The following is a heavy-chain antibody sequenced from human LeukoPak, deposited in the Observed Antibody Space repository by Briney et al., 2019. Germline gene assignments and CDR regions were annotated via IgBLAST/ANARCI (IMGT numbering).Heavy chain of an antibody. D-gene: IGHD1-26*01. Sequence: GGSLRLSCAASGFTFDDYAIHWVRQAPGKGLEWVSGISWNSGSIGYADSVKGRFTISRDNAKNSLYLQMNSLRAEDTALYYCAKDWGVVGATSAFDIWGRGKMVTVSS. CDR3: AKDWGVVGATSAFDI. J-gene: IGHJ3*02. CDR2: ISWNSGSI. CDR1: GFTFDDYA. V-gene: IGHV3-9*01.